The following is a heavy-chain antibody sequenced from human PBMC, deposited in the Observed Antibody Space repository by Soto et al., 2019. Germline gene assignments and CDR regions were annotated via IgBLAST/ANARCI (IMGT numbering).Heavy chain of an antibody. Sequence: QVQLVESGGGVVQPGRSLRLSCAASGFTFSSFGMHWVRQAPGKGLEWVAVIWYDGSNKYYADSVKGRFTISRDNSKNTLYLQMNSLRAEDTAVYYCARDPFFYYDYYYGMDVWGQGTTVTVSS. CDR1: GFTFSSFG. V-gene: IGHV3-33*01. J-gene: IGHJ6*02. CDR2: IWYDGSNK. CDR3: ARDPFFYYDYYYGMDV.